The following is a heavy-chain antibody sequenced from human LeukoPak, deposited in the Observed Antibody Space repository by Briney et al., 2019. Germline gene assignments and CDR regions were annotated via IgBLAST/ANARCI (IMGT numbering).Heavy chain of an antibody. Sequence: GGSLRLSCAASGFTFSSYAMSWVRQAPGKGLEWVSAITGNGGNTFYADSVKGRFTISRDNSKNTMYLQMNSLRAEDTALYYCARDRSGSYPNWFDPWGQGTLVTVSS. CDR2: ITGNGGNT. J-gene: IGHJ5*02. V-gene: IGHV3-23*01. CDR3: ARDRSGSYPNWFDP. D-gene: IGHD3-10*01. CDR1: GFTFSSYA.